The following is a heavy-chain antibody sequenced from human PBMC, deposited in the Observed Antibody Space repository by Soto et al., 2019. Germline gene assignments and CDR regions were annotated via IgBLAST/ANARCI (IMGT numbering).Heavy chain of an antibody. CDR2: ITYDESNK. D-gene: IGHD5-18*01. V-gene: IGHV3-30*18. CDR3: AKVKARYSYGRDGLDV. Sequence: PGGSLRLSCAASGFTFRSYGMHWVRQAPGKGPEWVAVITYDESNKKYADSVKGRFTISRNNAKDTLYLQMNSLRPEDTAVYYCAKVKARYSYGRDGLDVWGQGTTVTVSS. CDR1: GFTFRSYG. J-gene: IGHJ6*02.